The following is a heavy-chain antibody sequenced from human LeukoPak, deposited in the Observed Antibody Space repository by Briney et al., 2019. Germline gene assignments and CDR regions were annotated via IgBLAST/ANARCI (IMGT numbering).Heavy chain of an antibody. D-gene: IGHD5-18*01. CDR3: ARDIVGYIYGLGRITLGFDS. CDR2: IKQDGSEK. V-gene: IGHV3-7*01. J-gene: IGHJ4*02. CDR1: GFSFSTYW. Sequence: AGGSLRLSCAVSGFSFSTYWMTWVRQAPGKGLEWVANIKQDGSEKFYVDSVKGRFTISRDNAKNSLYVQMNSLRVEDTAVYYCARDIVGYIYGLGRITLGFDSWGQGTVVTVSS.